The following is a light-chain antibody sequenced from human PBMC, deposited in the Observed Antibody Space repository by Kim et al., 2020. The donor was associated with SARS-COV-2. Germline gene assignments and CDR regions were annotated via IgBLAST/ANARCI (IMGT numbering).Light chain of an antibody. CDR3: QQYSNWPHT. CDR1: QSVSND. CDR2: GTS. Sequence: VSPGERATLSCRASQSVSNDLAWYQQKPGQAPRLLIYGTSTRATGIPARFSGSGSGTEFTLTINSLQSEDFAVYYCQQYSNWPHTFGPGTKVDIK. V-gene: IGKV3-15*01. J-gene: IGKJ3*01.